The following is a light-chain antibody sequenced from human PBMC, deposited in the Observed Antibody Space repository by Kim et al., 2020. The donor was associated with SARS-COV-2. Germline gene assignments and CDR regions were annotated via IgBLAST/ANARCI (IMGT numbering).Light chain of an antibody. CDR1: SSDVGNYNL. J-gene: IGLJ2*01. CDR3: CSYAGSNRVV. V-gene: IGLV2-23*02. Sequence: QSALTQPASVSGSPGQSITISCTGTSSDVGNYNLVSWYQQHPGKAPKLMIYEVTKRHSGVSNRFSGSKSGNTASLTISGLQAEDEADYYCCSYAGSNRVVFGGGTKLTVL. CDR2: EVT.